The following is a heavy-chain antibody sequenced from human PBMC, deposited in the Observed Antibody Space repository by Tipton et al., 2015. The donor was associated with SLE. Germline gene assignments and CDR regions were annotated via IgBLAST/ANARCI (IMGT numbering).Heavy chain of an antibody. Sequence: TLSLTCSVSGGSFSSGNYYWSWIRQPAGKGLEWLGYIYTSGSTNYNPSLKGRVTISIDTSKNQLSLKLRSVTATDTAVYFCARVAGDHDAFDIWGQGTMVTVSS. J-gene: IGHJ3*02. CDR2: IYTSGST. D-gene: IGHD4-17*01. V-gene: IGHV4-61*09. CDR1: GGSFSSGNYY. CDR3: ARVAGDHDAFDI.